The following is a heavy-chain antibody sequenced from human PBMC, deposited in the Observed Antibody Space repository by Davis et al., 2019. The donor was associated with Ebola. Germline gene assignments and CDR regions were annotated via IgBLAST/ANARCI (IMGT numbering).Heavy chain of an antibody. V-gene: IGHV3-33*01. Sequence: GGSLRLSCAASGFTFSSYGMHWVRQAPGKGLEWVAVIWYDGSNKYYADSVKGRFTISRDNSKNTLYLQMNSLRAEDTAVYYCARDYDFWSGYYKYYGMDVWGQGTTVTVSS. CDR2: IWYDGSNK. CDR3: ARDYDFWSGYYKYYGMDV. CDR1: GFTFSSYG. D-gene: IGHD3-3*01. J-gene: IGHJ6*02.